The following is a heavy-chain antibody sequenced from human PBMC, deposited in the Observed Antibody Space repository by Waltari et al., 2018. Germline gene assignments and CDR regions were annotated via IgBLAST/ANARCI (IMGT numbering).Heavy chain of an antibody. Sequence: WIARGAGQGLGWLAKMSDSGTTYSTPSRKGRVTISRDTSKNQVSLKWGSVTAADTAVYYCATYIGASIGTAAFDVWGQGTKVTVSS. CDR2: MSDSGTT. J-gene: IGHJ3*01. D-gene: IGHD1-1*01. V-gene: IGHV4-39*01. CDR3: ATYIGASIGTAAFDV.